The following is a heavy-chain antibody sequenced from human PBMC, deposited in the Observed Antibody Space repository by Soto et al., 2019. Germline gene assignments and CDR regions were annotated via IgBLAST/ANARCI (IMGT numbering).Heavy chain of an antibody. D-gene: IGHD1-26*01. J-gene: IGHJ6*02. CDR1: GFAFGSYG. Sequence: GGSLRLSCAASGFAFGSYGMTWVRQAPGKGLECVSGITAATGTTYYADSVKGRFTISRDLSTNTLFLQMNSLRAADSAVYYCAKAKGRSNFYYSGLDVWGQGTTVTVSS. CDR3: AKAKGRSNFYYSGLDV. CDR2: ITAATGTT. V-gene: IGHV3-23*01.